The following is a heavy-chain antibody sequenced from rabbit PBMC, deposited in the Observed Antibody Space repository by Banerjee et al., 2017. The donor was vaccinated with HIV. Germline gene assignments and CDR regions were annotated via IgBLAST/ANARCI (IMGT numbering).Heavy chain of an antibody. V-gene: IGHV1S45*01. J-gene: IGHJ6*01. D-gene: IGHD8-1*01. CDR1: GFSFSNKAV. Sequence: QEQLVESGGGLVKPEGSLKLSCTASGFSFSNKAVMCWVRQAPGKGLDWIACINAITGKAVYANWAKGRFTISKTSSTTVTLQMTSLTAADTATYFCARDSGSSFSSYGMDLWGPGTLVTVS. CDR2: INAITGKA. CDR3: ARDSGSSFSSYGMDL.